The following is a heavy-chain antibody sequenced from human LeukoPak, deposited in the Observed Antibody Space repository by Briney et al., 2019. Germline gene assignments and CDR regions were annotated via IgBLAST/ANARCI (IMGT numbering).Heavy chain of an antibody. Sequence: SETLSLTCTVSGGSISSGSYYWSWIRQPAGKGLEWIGRIYTSGSTNYNPSLKSRVTISVDTSKNQFSLKLSSVTAADTAVYYCARDIAVAGGLFGEDEYYFDYWGQGTLVTVSS. J-gene: IGHJ4*02. CDR1: GGSISSGSYY. CDR2: IYTSGST. D-gene: IGHD6-19*01. V-gene: IGHV4-61*02. CDR3: ARDIAVAGGLFGEDEYYFDY.